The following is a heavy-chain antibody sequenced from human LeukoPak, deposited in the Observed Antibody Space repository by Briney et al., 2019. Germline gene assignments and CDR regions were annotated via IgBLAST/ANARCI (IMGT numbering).Heavy chain of an antibody. CDR3: ARDLTTMIVGTRKQGFQRRSFDY. V-gene: IGHV1-46*01. J-gene: IGHJ4*02. D-gene: IGHD3-22*01. CDR2: INPIGGST. Sequence: ASVKVSCKASGYTITSYYMHWMRQAPGQGLEWMGIINPIGGSTSYAQKFQGRVTMTRDTSTSTVYMELSSLRSEDTAVYYCARDLTTMIVGTRKQGFQRRSFDYWGQGTLVTVSS. CDR1: GYTITSYY.